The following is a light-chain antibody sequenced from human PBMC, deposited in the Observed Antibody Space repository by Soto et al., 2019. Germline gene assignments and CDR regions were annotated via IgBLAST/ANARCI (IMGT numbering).Light chain of an antibody. CDR2: GAS. J-gene: IGKJ3*01. V-gene: IGKV3-20*01. CDR3: QQYGSSPPGFT. Sequence: EIVLTQSPGTLSLFLGERATLSCRASQSVSSTYFAWYRQKPGQSPSLLIYGASNRATGVPDRFSGSGSGTDFTLTISRLEPEDFELYYCQQYGSSPPGFTFGPGTTVEMK. CDR1: QSVSSTY.